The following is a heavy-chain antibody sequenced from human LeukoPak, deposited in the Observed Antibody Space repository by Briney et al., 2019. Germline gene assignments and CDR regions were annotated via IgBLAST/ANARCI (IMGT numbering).Heavy chain of an antibody. Sequence: PSETLSLTCTVSGGSISSGSYYWSWIRQPPGKGLEWIGYIYYSGSTNYNPSLKSRVTISVDTSKNQFSLKLSSVTAADTAVYYCAREMRLRKYYYYMDVWGKGTTVTVSS. CDR1: GGSISSGSYY. CDR2: IYYSGST. CDR3: AREMRLRKYYYYMDV. D-gene: IGHD4-17*01. J-gene: IGHJ6*03. V-gene: IGHV4-61*01.